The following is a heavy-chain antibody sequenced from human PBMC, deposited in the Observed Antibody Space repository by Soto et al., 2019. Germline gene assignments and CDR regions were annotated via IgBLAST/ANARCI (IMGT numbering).Heavy chain of an antibody. V-gene: IGHV3-23*01. D-gene: IGHD4-17*01. CDR2: ISASGSGS. CDR1: RFGCSAYG. CDR3: AKNSYGDSWNFGLDV. Sequence: GGSMRLSCAAARFGCSAYGVTWVRRPPGKGLEWVSTISASGSGSYYTESVKGRFTVSRDNSKNTMYLQVSSLRAEDTAVYYCAKNSYGDSWNFGLDVWGQGTTVTVSS. J-gene: IGHJ6*02.